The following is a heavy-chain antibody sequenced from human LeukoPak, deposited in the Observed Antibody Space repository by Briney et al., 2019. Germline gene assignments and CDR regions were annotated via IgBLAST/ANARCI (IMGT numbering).Heavy chain of an antibody. CDR3: ASAYCSGGSCYYFFDY. D-gene: IGHD2-15*01. Sequence: GGSLRLSCATSGFTFSSYSMNWVRQAPGKGLEWVSYISSSSSSIYYSDSVKGRFIISRDNAKNSLYLQMNSLRAEDTAVYHCASAYCSGGSCYYFFDYWGQGTLVTVSS. V-gene: IGHV3-21*01. CDR2: ISSSSSSI. CDR1: GFTFSSYS. J-gene: IGHJ4*02.